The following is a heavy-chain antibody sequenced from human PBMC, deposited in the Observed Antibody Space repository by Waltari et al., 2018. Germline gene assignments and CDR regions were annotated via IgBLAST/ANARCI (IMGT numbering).Heavy chain of an antibody. Sequence: QITLTESGPTLVKHTHTLTLTCTFSGLSLNTRGVGVGWIRQHPGKALEGLALIYWNDDKRYSPSLKSRLTITKDTSKNQVVLTMTNMDPVDTATYYCAHRRVAFDYWGQGTLVTVSS. CDR1: GLSLNTRGVG. CDR2: IYWNDDK. J-gene: IGHJ4*02. V-gene: IGHV2-5*01. D-gene: IGHD2-15*01. CDR3: AHRRVAFDY.